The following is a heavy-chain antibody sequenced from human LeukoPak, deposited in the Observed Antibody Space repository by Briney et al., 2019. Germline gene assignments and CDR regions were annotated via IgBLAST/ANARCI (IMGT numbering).Heavy chain of an antibody. Sequence: SETLSLTCTVSGGSISSYYGSWIRQPAGKGLEWIGRIYTSGSTNYNTSLKSRVTMSVDTSKNQFSLKLSSVTAADTAVYYCARGDYVWGSYRYFDYWGQGTVVTVSS. CDR2: IYTSGST. J-gene: IGHJ4*02. D-gene: IGHD3-16*02. CDR3: ARGDYVWGSYRYFDY. V-gene: IGHV4-4*07. CDR1: GGSISSYY.